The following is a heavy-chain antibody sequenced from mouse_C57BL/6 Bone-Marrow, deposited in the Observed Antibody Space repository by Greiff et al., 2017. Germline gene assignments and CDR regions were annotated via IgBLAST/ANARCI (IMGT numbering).Heavy chain of an antibody. V-gene: IGHV1-4*01. CDR2: INPSSGYT. CDR1: GYTFTSYT. CDR3: ARTYYSNFGFAY. D-gene: IGHD2-5*01. J-gene: IGHJ3*01. Sequence: VQLQESGAELARPGASVKMSCKASGYTFTSYTMHWVKQRPGQGLEWIGYINPSSGYTKYNQKFKDKATLTADKSSSTAYMQLSSLTSEDSAVYYCARTYYSNFGFAYWGQGTLVTVSA.